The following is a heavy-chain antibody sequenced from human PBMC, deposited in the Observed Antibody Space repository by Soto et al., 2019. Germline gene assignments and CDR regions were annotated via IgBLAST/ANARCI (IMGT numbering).Heavy chain of an antibody. Sequence: QVQLQQSGPGLVKPSQTLSLTCTVSGGSISYEYYHWTWIRQSPGKSMEWIGYADYSGSIMYNPSFKSRVTISVDTSKIPFSLHLSYVTAADTAVDFCVREDVGSDREYYGLDVWGQGTTVTVSS. V-gene: IGHV4-30-4*08. CDR1: GGSISYEYYH. CDR3: VREDVGSDREYYGLDV. D-gene: IGHD3-16*01. J-gene: IGHJ6*02. CDR2: ADYSGSI.